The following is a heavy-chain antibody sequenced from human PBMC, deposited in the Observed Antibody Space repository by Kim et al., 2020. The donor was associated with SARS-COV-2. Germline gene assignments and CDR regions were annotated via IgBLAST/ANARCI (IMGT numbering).Heavy chain of an antibody. CDR2: IIPIFGTA. CDR3: AREAIKVVTATTYYYYGMDV. D-gene: IGHD3-22*01. Sequence: SVKVSCKASGGTFSSYAISWVRQAPGQGLEWMGGIIPIFGTANYAQKFQGRVTITADESTSTAYMELSSLRSEDTAVYYCAREAIKVVTATTYYYYGMDVWGQGTTVTVS. J-gene: IGHJ6*02. CDR1: GGTFSSYA. V-gene: IGHV1-69*13.